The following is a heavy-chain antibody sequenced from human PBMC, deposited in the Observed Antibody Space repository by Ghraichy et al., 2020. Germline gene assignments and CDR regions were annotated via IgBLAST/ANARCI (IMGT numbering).Heavy chain of an antibody. V-gene: IGHV4-30-4*07. CDR2: IYYSGST. J-gene: IGHJ2*01. CDR1: GGSISSGGYS. CDR3: ARGQRDYDFWSGYRHWYFDL. D-gene: IGHD3-3*01. Sequence: SETLSLTCAVSGGSISSGGYSWSWIRQPPGKGLEWIGYIYYSGSTYYNPSLKSRVTISVDTSKNQFSLKLSSVTAADTAVYYCARGQRDYDFWSGYRHWYFDLWGRGTLVTVSS.